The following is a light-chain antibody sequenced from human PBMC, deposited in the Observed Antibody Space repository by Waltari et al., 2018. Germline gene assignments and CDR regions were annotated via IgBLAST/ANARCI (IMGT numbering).Light chain of an antibody. V-gene: IGLV2-14*01. CDR3: SSYTSGTTLVA. Sequence: QSVLTQPASVSGSPGQSVTISCTGTSSDIGGYKFVSWYQQHPGKAPKRIIFEVNNRPSGVSLRFSGSKSDNTASLTISGLQAEDEADYYCSSYTSGTTLVAFGGGTRLTVL. CDR1: SSDIGGYKF. CDR2: EVN. J-gene: IGLJ2*01.